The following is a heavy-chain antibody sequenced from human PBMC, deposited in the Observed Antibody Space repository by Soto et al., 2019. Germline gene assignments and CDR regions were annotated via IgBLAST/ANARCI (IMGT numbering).Heavy chain of an antibody. J-gene: IGHJ4*02. D-gene: IGHD6-13*01. CDR1: GYSFTSYW. CDR2: IDPSDFYT. CDR3: ARLQAAAGDNDLTFDY. Sequence: GESLKISCKGSGYSFTSYWISWVRQMPGKGLEWMGRIDPSDFYTNYSPSFQGHVTISADKSISTAYLQWSILKASDTAIYYCARLQAAAGDNDLTFDYWGQGTLVTVSS. V-gene: IGHV5-10-1*01.